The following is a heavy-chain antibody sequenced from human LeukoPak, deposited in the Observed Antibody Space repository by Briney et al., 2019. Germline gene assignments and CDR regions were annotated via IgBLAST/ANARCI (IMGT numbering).Heavy chain of an antibody. CDR1: GYTFTSYD. V-gene: IGHV1-8*01. CDR2: MNPNSGNT. Sequence: ASVKVSCKASGYTFTSYDINWVRQATGQGLEWMGWMNPNSGNTGYAQKFQGRVTVTRNTSISTAYMELSSLRSEDTAVYYCARRTYDFWSGYQQSYYFDYWGQGTLVTVSS. D-gene: IGHD3-3*01. CDR3: ARRTYDFWSGYQQSYYFDY. J-gene: IGHJ4*02.